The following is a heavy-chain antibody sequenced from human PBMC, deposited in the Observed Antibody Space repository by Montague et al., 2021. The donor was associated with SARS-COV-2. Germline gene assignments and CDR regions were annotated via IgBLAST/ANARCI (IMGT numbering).Heavy chain of an antibody. CDR3: ARLLRSCTNGVCRTYYYYALDV. CDR1: GGSISGFY. V-gene: IGHV4-59*01. J-gene: IGHJ6*02. D-gene: IGHD2-8*01. Sequence: SETLSLTCTVSGGSISGFYWSWIRQPPGKEPEWIGYIYYSGSTKXNPSLESRVAVSVDRSKNQVSLKLTSVTAADTAVYYCARLLRSCTNGVCRTYYYYALDVWGQGTTVTVSS. CDR2: IYYSGST.